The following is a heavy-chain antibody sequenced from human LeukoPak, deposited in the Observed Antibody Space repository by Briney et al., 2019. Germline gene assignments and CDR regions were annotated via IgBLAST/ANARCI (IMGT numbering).Heavy chain of an antibody. D-gene: IGHD1-26*01. CDR2: IQHDGTNQ. V-gene: IGHV3-30*02. CDR1: GFTFSSYG. Sequence: GGSLRLSCAASGFTFSSYGMHWVRQAPGKGLEWVAFIQHDGTNQFYADSVKGRFTISRDNAKNTMYLQMNSLGVEDTAVYYCAKDQAGAWGQGTRVTVSS. CDR3: AKDQAGA. J-gene: IGHJ5*02.